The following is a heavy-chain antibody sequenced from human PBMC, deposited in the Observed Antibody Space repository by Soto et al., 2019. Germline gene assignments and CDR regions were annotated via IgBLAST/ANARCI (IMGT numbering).Heavy chain of an antibody. CDR1: GSTVGSTY. V-gene: IGHV3-53*01. CDR3: ARDPGGYVDY. D-gene: IGHD2-8*02. Sequence: EVQLVESGGGLIQPGGSLRLSCAASGSTVGSTYMSWVRQVPGKGLEWVSVIYSGGSTYYADSVKGRFTISRDNSKNTLYLQMNSLRAEDTAVYYCARDPGGYVDYWGQGTLVTVSS. CDR2: IYSGGST. J-gene: IGHJ4*02.